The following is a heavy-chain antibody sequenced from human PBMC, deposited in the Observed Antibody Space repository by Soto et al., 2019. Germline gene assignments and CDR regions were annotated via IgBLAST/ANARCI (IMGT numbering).Heavy chain of an antibody. CDR1: GFTFSSYW. Sequence: VGSLRLSCAASGFTFSSYWMHWVRQAPGKGLVWVSRINSDGSTISYADSVKGRFTISRDNAKNTLYLQMNSLRAEDTAVYYCARDPSYSTGWLLDYWGQGTLVTVSS. J-gene: IGHJ4*02. V-gene: IGHV3-74*01. CDR3: ARDPSYSTGWLLDY. D-gene: IGHD6-19*01. CDR2: INSDGSTI.